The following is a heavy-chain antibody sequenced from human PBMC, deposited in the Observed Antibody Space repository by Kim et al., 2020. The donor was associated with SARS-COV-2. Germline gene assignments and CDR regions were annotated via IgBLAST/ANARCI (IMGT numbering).Heavy chain of an antibody. CDR3: ARRGIEQWLVRGYFDY. J-gene: IGHJ4*02. V-gene: IGHV4-34*01. Sequence: SLKSRVTISVDTSKNQFSLKLSSVTAADTAVYYCARRGIEQWLVRGYFDYWGQGTLVTVSS. D-gene: IGHD6-19*01.